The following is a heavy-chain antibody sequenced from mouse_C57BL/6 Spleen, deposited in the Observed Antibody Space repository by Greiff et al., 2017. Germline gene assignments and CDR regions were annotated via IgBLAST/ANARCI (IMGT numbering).Heavy chain of an antibody. J-gene: IGHJ1*03. CDR2: IYPSDSET. CDR1: GYTFTSYW. V-gene: IGHV1-61*01. Sequence: VQLQQPGAELVRPGPSVKLSCKVSGYTFTSYWMDWVKQSPGQGLEWIGNIYPSDSETHYNQKFKDKATLTVDKSSSTASMQHSSLTSEDSAVDYCAREGNDDWYFDVWGTGTTVTVSS. CDR3: AREGNDDWYFDV. D-gene: IGHD2-2*01.